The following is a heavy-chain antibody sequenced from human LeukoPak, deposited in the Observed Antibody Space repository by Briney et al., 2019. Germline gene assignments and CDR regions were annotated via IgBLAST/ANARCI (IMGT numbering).Heavy chain of an antibody. J-gene: IGHJ4*02. Sequence: PGGSLRLSCAASGFTFSSYAMHWVRQAPGKGLEWVAVISYDGSNKYYADSVKGRFTISRDNSKNTLYLQMNSLRAEDTAVYYCAKEIAAAGTGVDYWGQGTLVTVSS. CDR1: GFTFSSYA. D-gene: IGHD6-13*01. V-gene: IGHV3-30-3*01. CDR3: AKEIAAAGTGVDY. CDR2: ISYDGSNK.